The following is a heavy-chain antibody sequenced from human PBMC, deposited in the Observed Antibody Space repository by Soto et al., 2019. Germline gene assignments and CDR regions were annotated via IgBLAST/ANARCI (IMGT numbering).Heavy chain of an antibody. V-gene: IGHV3-53*01. D-gene: IGHD6-13*01. CDR2: IYSGGST. CDR1: GFTVSSHY. J-gene: IGHJ6*02. Sequence: EVQLVESGGGLIQPGGSLRLSCAASGFTVSSHYMSWVRQAPGKGLEWVSVIYSGGSTYYADSVKGRFTISRDNSKNTLYLQMNSLRAEDTAVYYCAREGIAAAGTGGMDVWGQGTTVTVSS. CDR3: AREGIAAAGTGGMDV.